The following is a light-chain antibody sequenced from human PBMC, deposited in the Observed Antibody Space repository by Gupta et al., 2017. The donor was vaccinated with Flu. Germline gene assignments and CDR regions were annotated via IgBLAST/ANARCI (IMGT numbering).Light chain of an antibody. CDR2: FAS. CDR3: QQRGTLPRS. Sequence: PDFQSVTPKEKVTITCRASQSIGTSLNWYQQKPEQSPKLLIKFASQYGSGVPSRFSGSGSGTDFTLTINSREAEDTATYYCQQRGTLPRSFGQGTKVEIK. V-gene: IGKV6-21*01. J-gene: IGKJ1*01. CDR1: QSIGTS.